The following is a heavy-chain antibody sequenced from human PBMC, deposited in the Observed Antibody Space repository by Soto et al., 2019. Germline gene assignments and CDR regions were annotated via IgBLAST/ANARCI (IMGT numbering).Heavy chain of an antibody. CDR3: SRGQWLVYY. CDR2: IYYSGST. CDR1: GGSISGNY. D-gene: IGHD6-19*01. J-gene: IGHJ4*02. Sequence: QVLLQESGPGLVKPSETLSLTCTVSGGSISGNYWSWIRQSPGKGLEWIGFIYYSGSTNYNPSLTSRVTISVDTSKNPFALNLSSVTAADTAVYYCSRGQWLVYYWGQGTLVTVSS. V-gene: IGHV4-59*13.